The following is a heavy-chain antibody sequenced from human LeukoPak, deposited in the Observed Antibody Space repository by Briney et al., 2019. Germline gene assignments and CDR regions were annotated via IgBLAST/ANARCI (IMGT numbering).Heavy chain of an antibody. CDR1: GFTFSSYG. Sequence: GGSLRLSCAASGFTFSSYGMHWVRQAPGKGLEWVAVTSYDGSNKYYADSVKGRFTISRDNSKNTLYLQMNSLRAEDTAVYYCARDSSSWYPEYYFDYWGQGTLVTVSS. CDR2: TSYDGSNK. J-gene: IGHJ4*02. V-gene: IGHV3-30*03. CDR3: ARDSSSWYPEYYFDY. D-gene: IGHD6-13*01.